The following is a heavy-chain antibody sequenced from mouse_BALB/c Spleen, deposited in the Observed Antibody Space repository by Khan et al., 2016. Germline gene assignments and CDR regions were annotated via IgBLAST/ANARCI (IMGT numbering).Heavy chain of an antibody. J-gene: IGHJ3*01. CDR2: IDPANGNT. V-gene: IGHV14-3*02. Sequence: VQLQQSGAELVKPGASVKLSCTASGFNIKDTYMHWVKQRPEQGLEWIGRIDPANGNTKYDPKFQGKATITADTSSNTAYLQLSSRTSADTAVYYCARSPYDYDVGFAYWGQGTLVTVSA. CDR1: GFNIKDTY. CDR3: ARSPYDYDVGFAY. D-gene: IGHD2-4*01.